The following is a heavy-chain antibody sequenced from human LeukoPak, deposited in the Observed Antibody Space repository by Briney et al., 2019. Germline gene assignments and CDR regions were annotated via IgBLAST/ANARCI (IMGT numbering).Heavy chain of an antibody. J-gene: IGHJ6*04. D-gene: IGHD3-10*01. Sequence: GGSLRLSCAASGFTFSSYAMSWVRQAPGKGLEWVSAISGSGGSTYYADSVKGRFTISRDNSKNTLYLQMNSLRAEDTAVYYCAKGVRGVIYYYYGMDVWGNGTTVTVSS. CDR1: GFTFSSYA. CDR2: ISGSGGST. V-gene: IGHV3-23*01. CDR3: AKGVRGVIYYYYGMDV.